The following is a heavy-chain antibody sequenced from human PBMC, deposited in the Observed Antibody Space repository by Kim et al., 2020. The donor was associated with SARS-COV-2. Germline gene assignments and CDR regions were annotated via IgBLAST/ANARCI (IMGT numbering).Heavy chain of an antibody. CDR1: GGSFSGYY. CDR3: ATMVRGVRWGVDY. D-gene: IGHD3-10*01. CDR2: INHSGST. J-gene: IGHJ4*02. Sequence: SETLSLTCAVYGGSFSGYYWSWIRQPPGKGLEWIGEINHSGSTNYNPSLKSRVTISVDTSKNQFSLKLSSVTAADTAVYYCATMVRGVRWGVDYWGQGTLVTVSS. V-gene: IGHV4-34*01.